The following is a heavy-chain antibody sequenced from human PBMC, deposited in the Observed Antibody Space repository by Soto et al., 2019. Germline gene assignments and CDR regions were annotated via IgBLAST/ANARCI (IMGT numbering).Heavy chain of an antibody. CDR2: ISSSSSTI. J-gene: IGHJ4*02. D-gene: IGHD2-15*01. Sequence: EVQLLESGGGLVQPGGSLRLSCAASGFTFSSYAMSWVRQAPGKGLEWVSYISSSSSTIYYADSVKGRFTISRDNAKNSLYLQMNSLRDEDTAVYYCARDSRGYCSGGSCYTDYWGQGTLVTVSS. V-gene: IGHV3-48*02. CDR1: GFTFSSYA. CDR3: ARDSRGYCSGGSCYTDY.